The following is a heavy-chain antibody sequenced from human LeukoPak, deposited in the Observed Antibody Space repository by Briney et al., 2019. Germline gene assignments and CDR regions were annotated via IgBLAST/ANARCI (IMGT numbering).Heavy chain of an antibody. CDR3: ARGGGDYGDYAEAFDI. V-gene: IGHV4-30-4*01. Sequence: SETLSLTCTVSGGSLSSGDYYWSWIRQPPGKGLEWIGYIYYSGSTYYNPSLKSRVTISVDTSKNQFSLKLSSVTAVDTAVYYCARGGGDYGDYAEAFDIWGQGTMVTVSS. D-gene: IGHD4-17*01. CDR1: GGSLSSGDYY. CDR2: IYYSGST. J-gene: IGHJ3*02.